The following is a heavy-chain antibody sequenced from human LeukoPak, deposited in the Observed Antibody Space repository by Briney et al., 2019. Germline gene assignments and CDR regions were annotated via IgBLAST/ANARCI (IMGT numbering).Heavy chain of an antibody. Sequence: KPSETLSLTCTVSGGSINGNYWSWIRQAPGKGLEWIGYIHSSGDTIYNPSLNSRVTMSVDTSKNKFSLNLNSVTAADTAVYFCARGPAASSFDSWNQGTLVTVSS. CDR2: IHSSGDT. D-gene: IGHD2-2*01. CDR3: ARGPAASSFDS. J-gene: IGHJ4*02. V-gene: IGHV4-59*01. CDR1: GGSINGNY.